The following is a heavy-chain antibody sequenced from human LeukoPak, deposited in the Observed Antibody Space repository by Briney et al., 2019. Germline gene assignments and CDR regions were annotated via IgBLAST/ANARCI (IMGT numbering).Heavy chain of an antibody. D-gene: IGHD2/OR15-2a*01. CDR1: GFTFSSYA. CDR3: ARDGYYD. J-gene: IGHJ4*02. Sequence: GGSLTLSCAASGFTFSSYAMHWLRQAPGKGLEWVAVISYDGSNKYYADSVKGRFTISRDNSKNTLYLQMNSLRAEDTAVYYCARDGYYDWGQGTLVTVSS. V-gene: IGHV3-30*04. CDR2: ISYDGSNK.